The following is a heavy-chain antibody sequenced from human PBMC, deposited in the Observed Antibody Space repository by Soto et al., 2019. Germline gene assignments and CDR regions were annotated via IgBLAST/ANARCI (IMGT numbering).Heavy chain of an antibody. CDR2: VFYTGSS. CDR3: ARHGHVRERPFYYYGMDV. J-gene: IGHJ6*02. D-gene: IGHD1-1*01. Sequence: PSETLSLTCDVSGDSMRNSRLYWGWFRQPPGKGLEWIATVFYTGSSYYNSSLQSRATISVDTSKNRISLDLRSVTAADTAIYYCARHGHVRERPFYYYGMDVWGQGTTVTVSS. V-gene: IGHV4-39*01. CDR1: GDSMRNSRLY.